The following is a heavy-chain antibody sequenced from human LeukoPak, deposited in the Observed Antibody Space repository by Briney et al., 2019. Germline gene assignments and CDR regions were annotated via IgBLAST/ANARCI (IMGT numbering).Heavy chain of an antibody. Sequence: GGSLRLSCAASGFTFSSYVMSWVRQAPGKGLEWVSGISGSGDSTYYSDSVKGRFTISRDNSKNTLYLQMNSLRAEDTAVYYCARALGSRKRPPIFGVVITSYFDYWGQGTLVTVSS. CDR3: ARALGSRKRPPIFGVVITSYFDY. V-gene: IGHV3-23*01. CDR1: GFTFSSYV. J-gene: IGHJ4*02. CDR2: ISGSGDST. D-gene: IGHD3-3*01.